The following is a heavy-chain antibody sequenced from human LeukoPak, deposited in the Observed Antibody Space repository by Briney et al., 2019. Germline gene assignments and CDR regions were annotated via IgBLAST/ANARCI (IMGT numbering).Heavy chain of an antibody. CDR2: IYSGGST. CDR3: AKDLGPDYYDSSGYGSDAFDI. CDR1: GFTVSSNY. J-gene: IGHJ3*02. V-gene: IGHV3-66*01. D-gene: IGHD3-22*01. Sequence: GGSLRLSCAASGFTVSSNYMSWVRQAPGKGLEWVSVIYSGGSTYYADSVKGRFTISRDNSKNTLYLQMNSLRAEDTAVYYCAKDLGPDYYDSSGYGSDAFDIWGQGTMVTVSS.